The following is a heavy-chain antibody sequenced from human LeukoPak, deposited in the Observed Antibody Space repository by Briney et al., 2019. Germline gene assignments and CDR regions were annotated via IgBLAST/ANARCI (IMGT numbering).Heavy chain of an antibody. J-gene: IGHJ3*02. CDR1: GGSFSSYY. V-gene: IGHV4-59*12. Sequence: SETLSLTCAVYGGSFSSYYWSWIRQPPGKGLEWIGYIYYSGSTNYNPSLRSRVTISVDTSKNQFSLKMNSVTAADTAVYYCARDWCSRTNCYRDGFDIWGQGTMVTVSS. D-gene: IGHD2-2*01. CDR2: IYYSGST. CDR3: ARDWCSRTNCYRDGFDI.